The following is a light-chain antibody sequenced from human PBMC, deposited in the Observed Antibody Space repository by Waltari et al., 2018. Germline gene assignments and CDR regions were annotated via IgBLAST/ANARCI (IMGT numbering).Light chain of an antibody. Sequence: DIQMTQSPSSLSASVGDTVAITCRATNDIGNRLPWFQQKPGKVPDLLIYGASTLQSGVPSRFSGSGSVTDFTLTISSLQPEDVATYYCQKYDTAVRTFGQGTKVEIK. CDR2: GAS. CDR3: QKYDTAVRT. V-gene: IGKV1-27*01. CDR1: NDIGNR. J-gene: IGKJ1*01.